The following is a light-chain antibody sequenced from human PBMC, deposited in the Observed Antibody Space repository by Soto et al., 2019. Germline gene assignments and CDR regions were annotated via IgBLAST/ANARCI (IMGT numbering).Light chain of an antibody. V-gene: IGKV1-5*03. J-gene: IGKJ1*01. CDR2: KAS. Sequence: DIQMTQSPSTLSASVGDRVTITCRASQTIDSWLAWYQQRPGKPPNLLIYKASTLASGVPSRFSGSGSGTEFILSINSLQPEDIATYYCLQVSSFPRTFGQGTKGDIK. CDR3: LQVSSFPRT. CDR1: QTIDSW.